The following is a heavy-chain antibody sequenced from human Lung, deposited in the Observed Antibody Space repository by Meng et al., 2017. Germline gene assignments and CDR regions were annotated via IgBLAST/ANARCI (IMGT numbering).Heavy chain of an antibody. CDR3: ARGRVVVAATPSDY. D-gene: IGHD2-15*01. V-gene: IGHV3-21*01. CDR1: GFTFSSSS. Sequence: EVQLVESGGGRVKRGGSLRLSCAASGFTFSSSSMNWVRQAPGKGLEWVSSISSSSAYADSVKGRFTISRDNAKNSLYLQMNSLRAEDTAVYYCARGRVVVAATPSDYWGQGTLVTVSS. CDR2: ISSSSA. J-gene: IGHJ4*02.